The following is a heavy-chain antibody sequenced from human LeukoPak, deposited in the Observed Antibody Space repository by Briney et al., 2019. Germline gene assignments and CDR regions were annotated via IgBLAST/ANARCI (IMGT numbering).Heavy chain of an antibody. V-gene: IGHV3-53*01. Sequence: GGSLRLSCAASGLTGSHNYVSWVRQAPGKGLEWVSAIHTSGDTCYADSVKGRFTISRDTSKNTLYLQINSLRVEDTAVYYCIVFGDSNHWGQGTLSPSPQ. J-gene: IGHJ5*02. CDR1: GLTGSHNY. D-gene: IGHD4-17*01. CDR2: IHTSGDT. CDR3: IVFGDSNH.